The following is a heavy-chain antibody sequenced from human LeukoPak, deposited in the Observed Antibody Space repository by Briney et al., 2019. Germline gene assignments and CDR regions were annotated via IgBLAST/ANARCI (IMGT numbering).Heavy chain of an antibody. CDR2: ISGSGGST. V-gene: IGHV3-23*01. CDR3: ALIVATMGNFDY. J-gene: IGHJ4*02. CDR1: GFTFSSYA. Sequence: GGSLKLSCAASGFTFSSYAMSWVRQAPGKGLEWVSAISGSGGSTYYADSVKGRFTISRDNSKNTLYLQMDSLRAEDTAVYYCALIVATMGNFDYWGQGTLVTVSS. D-gene: IGHD5-12*01.